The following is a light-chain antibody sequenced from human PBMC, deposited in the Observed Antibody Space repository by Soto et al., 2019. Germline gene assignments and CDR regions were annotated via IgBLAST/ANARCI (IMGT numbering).Light chain of an antibody. CDR2: GAS. Sequence: EIVMTQSPATLSVSPGERATLSCRASQSVSSNLAWYQQKPGQAPRLLIYGASTRATGIPARFSGSGSGTEFTLTISSLQSEDFAVSSCQQYNNWPYTFGQGTKLEIK. J-gene: IGKJ2*01. V-gene: IGKV3-15*01. CDR3: QQYNNWPYT. CDR1: QSVSSN.